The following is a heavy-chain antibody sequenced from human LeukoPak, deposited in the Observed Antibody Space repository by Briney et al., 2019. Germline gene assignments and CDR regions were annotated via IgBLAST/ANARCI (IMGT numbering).Heavy chain of an antibody. Sequence: GGSLTQTCVASGFTFSNNALSWVRQAPGKGLEWVSVISGSGGSTYYADSVKGRFTISRDNSKNTLYLQMDSLRAGDTAVYYCARGRLRVIDAFDIWDQETMVTVSS. CDR1: GFTFSNNA. J-gene: IGHJ3*02. D-gene: IGHD2-21*01. V-gene: IGHV3-23*01. CDR3: ARGRLRVIDAFDI. CDR2: ISGSGGST.